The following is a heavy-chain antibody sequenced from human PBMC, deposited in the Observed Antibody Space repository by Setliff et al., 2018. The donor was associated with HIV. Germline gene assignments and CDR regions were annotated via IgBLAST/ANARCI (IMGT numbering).Heavy chain of an antibody. J-gene: IGHJ4*02. CDR2: SHNNGNT. V-gene: IGHV4-59*01. D-gene: IGHD1-7*01. CDR1: GGSISSYY. CDR3: ARTGSNWNWDY. Sequence: SETLSLTCTVSGGSISSYYWSWIRQPPGEGLEWIGYSHNNGNTHYNPSLKSRVTISLDTSKNQFSLNLTSVTAADTAVYYCARTGSNWNWDYWGQGTLVTVSS.